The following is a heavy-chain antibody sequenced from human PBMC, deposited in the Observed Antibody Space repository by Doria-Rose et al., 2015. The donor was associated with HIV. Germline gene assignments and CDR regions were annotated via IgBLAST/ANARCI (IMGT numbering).Heavy chain of an antibody. CDR3: ARIKSSRWYHKYYFDF. V-gene: IGHV2-26*01. Sequence: SGPVLAKPTETLTLTCTVSGVSLSSPGMGVSWIRQPPGKALEWLSHIFSDDERSYKTSLKSRLTIPRGTSKSQVVLTMTDMDPVDTATYYCARIKSSRWYHKYYFDFWGQGTLVIVSA. J-gene: IGHJ4*02. CDR2: IFSDDER. CDR1: GVSLSSPGMG. D-gene: IGHD6-13*01.